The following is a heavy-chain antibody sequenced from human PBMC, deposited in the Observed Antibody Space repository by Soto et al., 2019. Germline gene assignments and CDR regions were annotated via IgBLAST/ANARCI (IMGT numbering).Heavy chain of an antibody. CDR1: GFTFDDYA. J-gene: IGHJ4*02. CDR2: ISWNSGSI. D-gene: IGHD2-15*01. CDR3: AKGGYCSGGSCPSFDY. Sequence: GGSLRLSCAASGFTFDDYAMHWVRQAPGKGLEWVSGISWNSGSIGYADSVKGRFTISRDNAKNSLYLQMNSLRAEDTALYYCAKGGYCSGGSCPSFDYWGQGTLVTVSS. V-gene: IGHV3-9*01.